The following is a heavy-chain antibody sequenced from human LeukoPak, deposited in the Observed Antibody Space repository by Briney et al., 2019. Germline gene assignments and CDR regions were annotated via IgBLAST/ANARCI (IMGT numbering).Heavy chain of an antibody. CDR1: GGSISSYY. CDR2: IYYSGST. CDR3: ARHGLSSXFXXXXXFDP. V-gene: IGHV4-59*08. D-gene: IGHD3-3*01. J-gene: IGHJ5*02. Sequence: SETLSLTCTVSGGSISSYYWSWIRQPPGKGLEWIGYIYYSGSTNYNPSLKSRVTISVDTSKNQFSLKLSSVTAADTAVYYCARHGLSSXFXXXXXFDPXGXGXLVTVS.